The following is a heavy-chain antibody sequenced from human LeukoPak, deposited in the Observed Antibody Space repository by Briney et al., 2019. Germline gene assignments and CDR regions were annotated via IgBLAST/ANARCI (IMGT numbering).Heavy chain of an antibody. Sequence: PSETLSLTCTVSGGSISSSSYYWGWIRQPPGKGLEWIGEINHSGSTNYNPSLKSRVTISVDTSKNQFSLKLSSVTAADTAVYYCARGDYYYYYYMDVWGKGTTVTVSS. CDR3: ARGDYYYYYYMDV. CDR1: GGSISSSSYY. CDR2: INHSGST. V-gene: IGHV4-39*07. D-gene: IGHD3-16*01. J-gene: IGHJ6*03.